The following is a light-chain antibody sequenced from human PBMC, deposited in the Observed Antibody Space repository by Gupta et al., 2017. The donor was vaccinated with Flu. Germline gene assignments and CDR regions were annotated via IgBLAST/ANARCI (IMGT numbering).Light chain of an antibody. V-gene: IGKV1-39*01. J-gene: IGKJ1*01. CDR2: AAS. CDR1: QDISRY. CDR3: QQGYTTPMWT. Sequence: DIQMTQSPPSLSASVGDKVTITCRASQDISRYLNWYQQRPGKAPKLLIYAASILQTGVPSRFSGSASGTDFTLTISNLQPEDFATYLCQQGYTTPMWTFGQGTKVEVK.